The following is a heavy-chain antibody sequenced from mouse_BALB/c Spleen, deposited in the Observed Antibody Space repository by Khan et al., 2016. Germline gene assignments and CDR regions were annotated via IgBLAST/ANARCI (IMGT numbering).Heavy chain of an antibody. D-gene: IGHD1-1*02. J-gene: IGHJ2*01. CDR1: GFTFSSHA. Sequence: EVELVESGGGLVKPGGSLKLSCAASGFTFSSHAMSWVRQTPEKRLEWVASISSGGTTFYPDRLKGRFTISRDNARTILYLQMPRLRSEDTAMYYCVRGVIMVVDYFDYWGQGTTLTVSA. CDR2: ISSGGTT. CDR3: VRGVIMVVDYFDY. V-gene: IGHV5-6-5*01.